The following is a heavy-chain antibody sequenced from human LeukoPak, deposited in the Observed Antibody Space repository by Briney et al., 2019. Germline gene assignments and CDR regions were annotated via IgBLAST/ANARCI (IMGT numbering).Heavy chain of an antibody. Sequence: RASVKVSCKASGYTFTSYDINWVRQATRQGLEWMGWMNPNSGNTGYAQKFQGRVTMTRNTSISTAYMELSSLRSEDTAVYYCAREASVLRYFDWLSYWGQGTLVTVSS. J-gene: IGHJ4*02. V-gene: IGHV1-8*01. D-gene: IGHD3-9*01. CDR2: MNPNSGNT. CDR3: AREASVLRYFDWLSY. CDR1: GYTFTSYD.